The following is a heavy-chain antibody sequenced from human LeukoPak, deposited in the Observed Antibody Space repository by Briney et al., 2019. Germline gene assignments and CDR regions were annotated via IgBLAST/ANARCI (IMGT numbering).Heavy chain of an antibody. J-gene: IGHJ5*02. CDR1: GFTFSTHW. CDR2: INEDGRER. CDR3: AADPGYGTGA. Sequence: GGSLRLSCAASGFTFSTHWMSWVRQAPGKGLEWVANINEDGRERNYVDSVKGRFTISRDNAKNSLYLQMNSLRAEDTAVYYCAADPGYGTGAWGQGTLVTVS. V-gene: IGHV3-7*05. D-gene: IGHD6-19*01.